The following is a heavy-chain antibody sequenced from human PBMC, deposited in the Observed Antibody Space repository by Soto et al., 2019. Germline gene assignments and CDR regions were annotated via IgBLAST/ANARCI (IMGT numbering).Heavy chain of an antibody. Sequence: QVQLVQSGAELKKPGSSVKVSCEASGGSFISYSFTWVRQAPGQGLEWMGRIIPIQNNANYALKFQDRVTITADRSTRTAYMELRSLRPEDTAVYYCAKNLLFVDHAYMDVWGKGTTVTVSS. J-gene: IGHJ6*03. CDR3: AKNLLFVDHAYMDV. D-gene: IGHD2-15*01. V-gene: IGHV1-69*02. CDR2: IIPIQNNA. CDR1: GGSFISYS.